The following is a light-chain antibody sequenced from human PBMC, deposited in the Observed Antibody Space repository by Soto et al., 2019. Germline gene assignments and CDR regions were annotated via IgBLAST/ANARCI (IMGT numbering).Light chain of an antibody. CDR3: QQRSNWPPVT. CDR1: QSVGYH. V-gene: IGKV3-11*01. J-gene: IGKJ4*01. Sequence: EIVLTQSPATLSLSPGERATLSCRASQSVGYHLAWYQQQPGQDPRLLIYDASNRATGIPARFSGSGSGTDFTLAISSLEPEDFAVYYCQQRSNWPPVTFGGGTKVEIK. CDR2: DAS.